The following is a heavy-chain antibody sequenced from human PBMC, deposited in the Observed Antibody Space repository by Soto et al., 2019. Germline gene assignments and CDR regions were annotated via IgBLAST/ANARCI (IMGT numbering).Heavy chain of an antibody. CDR1: GGTFSNDI. Sequence: QVQLVQSGAEVKKPGSSVKVSCKASGGTFSNDIITWVRQAPGQGLEWMGRIIPLLDIANYAQKFQGRVTLTADKSTSTAHRELNSLRSDDTAVYYCVRDSPIGSTYSGYDGIDCWGQGTLATVSS. CDR2: IIPLLDIA. D-gene: IGHD5-12*01. CDR3: VRDSPIGSTYSGYDGIDC. V-gene: IGHV1-69*08. J-gene: IGHJ4*02.